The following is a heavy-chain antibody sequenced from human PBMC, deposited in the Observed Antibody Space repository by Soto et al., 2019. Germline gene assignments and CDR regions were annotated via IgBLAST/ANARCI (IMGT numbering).Heavy chain of an antibody. CDR2: IYHSGST. CDR1: GYSISSGYY. D-gene: IGHD1-7*01. V-gene: IGHV4-38-2*01. J-gene: IGHJ4*02. CDR3: ARAPLELTDFDY. Sequence: PSETLSLTCAVSGYSISSGYYWGWIRQPPGKGLEWIGSIYHSGSTYYNPSLRSRVTISVDTSKNQFSLKLSSVTAADTAVYYCARAPLELTDFDYWGQGTRVTVSS.